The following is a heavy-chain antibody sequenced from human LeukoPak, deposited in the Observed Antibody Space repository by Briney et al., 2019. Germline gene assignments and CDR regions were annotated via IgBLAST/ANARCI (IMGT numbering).Heavy chain of an antibody. CDR3: ARVVTGTTNAFDI. V-gene: IGHV1-8*03. CDR2: MNPNSGNT. Sequence: GASVKVSCKASGYTFTSYDINWVRQATGQGLEWMGWMNPNSGNTGYAQKFQGRVTITRNTSISTAYMELSSLRSEDTAVYYCARVVTGTTNAFDIWGQGTMVTVSS. D-gene: IGHD1-7*01. CDR1: GYTFTSYD. J-gene: IGHJ3*02.